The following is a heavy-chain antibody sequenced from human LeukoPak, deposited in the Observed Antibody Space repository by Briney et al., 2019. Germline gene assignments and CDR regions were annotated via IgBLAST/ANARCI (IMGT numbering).Heavy chain of an antibody. CDR1: GFTFSSYS. V-gene: IGHV3-21*01. Sequence: GGSLRLSCAASGFTFSSYSMNWVRQAPGKGLEWVSSISSSSSYIYYADSVKGRFTISRDNAKNSLYLQMNSLRAEDTAVYYCAREMTYYYDSSGYFVDYWGQGTLVTVSS. CDR2: ISSSSSYI. D-gene: IGHD3-22*01. J-gene: IGHJ4*02. CDR3: AREMTYYYDSSGYFVDY.